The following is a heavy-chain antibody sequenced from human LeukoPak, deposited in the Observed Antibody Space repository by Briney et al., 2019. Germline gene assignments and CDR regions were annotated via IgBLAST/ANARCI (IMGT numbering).Heavy chain of an antibody. D-gene: IGHD5-18*01. J-gene: IGHJ2*01. CDR1: GGSFSGYY. Sequence: SETLSLTCAVYGGSFSGYYWSWIHQPPGKGLEWIGEINHSGSTNYNPSLKSRVTISVDTSKNQFSLKLSSVTAADTAVYYCARVHAWIQLWYLKDPHWYFDLWGRGTLVTVSS. CDR3: ARVHAWIQLWYLKDPHWYFDL. V-gene: IGHV4-34*01. CDR2: INHSGST.